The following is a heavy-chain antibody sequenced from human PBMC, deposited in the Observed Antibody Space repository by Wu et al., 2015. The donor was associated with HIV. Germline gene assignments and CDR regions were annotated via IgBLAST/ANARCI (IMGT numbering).Heavy chain of an antibody. Sequence: QVQLVQSGAEVKKPGSSVKVSCKASGGTFSSYAISWVRQAPGQGLEWMGGIIPIFGTANYAQKFQGRVTITADESTSTAYMELSSLRSEDTAVYYCARSQNYYGSGSYYSYNWFDPWGQGTLVTVSS. CDR3: ARSQNYYGSGSYYSYNWFDP. J-gene: IGHJ5*02. CDR1: GGTFSSYA. V-gene: IGHV1-69*12. CDR2: IIPIFGTA. D-gene: IGHD3-10*01.